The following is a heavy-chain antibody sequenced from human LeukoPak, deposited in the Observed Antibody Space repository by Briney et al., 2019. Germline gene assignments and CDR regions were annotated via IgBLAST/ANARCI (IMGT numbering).Heavy chain of an antibody. CDR1: GFTFSSHS. Sequence: GGSLRLSCAASGFTFSSHSMNWVRQAPGKGQEWVSYISSSSSTIYYADSVKGRFTISRDNSKNTLYLQMNSLRAEDTAVYYCAKGRCSGVGCDSLHSWGQGALVTVSS. J-gene: IGHJ4*02. CDR2: ISSSSSTI. CDR3: AKGRCSGVGCDSLHS. V-gene: IGHV3-48*01. D-gene: IGHD2-15*01.